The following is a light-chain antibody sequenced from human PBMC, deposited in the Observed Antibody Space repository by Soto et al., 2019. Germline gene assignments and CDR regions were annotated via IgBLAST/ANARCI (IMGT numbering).Light chain of an antibody. CDR1: RNVTAN. Sequence: EIVLTQSPGTRSLSAGERATLCGMASRNVTANFVAWYQHKPGRAPRLLIYGASNRATGIPARFSGSGSGTEFTLTISSLQSEDFAVYYCQQSNDWWTFGQGTKVDIK. V-gene: IGKV3-15*01. CDR3: QQSNDWWT. CDR2: GAS. J-gene: IGKJ1*01.